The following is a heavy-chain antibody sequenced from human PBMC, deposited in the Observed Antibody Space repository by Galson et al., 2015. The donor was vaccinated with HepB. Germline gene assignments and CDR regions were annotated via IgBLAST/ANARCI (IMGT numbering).Heavy chain of an antibody. D-gene: IGHD3-10*01. Sequence: SLRLSCAASGFSFDDYAMHWVRQRPGKGLEWVSPINSDGITTYYADSVKGRFTISRDNNKNSLYLEMTSLRTEDTALYYCAKDVAGGFYYFAMDVWGRGTTVTVSS. J-gene: IGHJ6*02. CDR1: GFSFDDYA. V-gene: IGHV3-43*01. CDR2: INSDGITT. CDR3: AKDVAGGFYYFAMDV.